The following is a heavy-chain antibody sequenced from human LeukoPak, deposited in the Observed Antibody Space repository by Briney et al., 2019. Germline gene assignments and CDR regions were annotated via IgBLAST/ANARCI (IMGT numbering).Heavy chain of an antibody. D-gene: IGHD2-8*02. CDR2: ISVHGGNA. V-gene: IGHV1-18*01. CDR3: ATYRQVLLPFES. J-gene: IGHJ4*02. CDR1: GYTFTRYG. Sequence: ASVKVSCKASGYTFTRYGINWVRQAPGEGLEWMGWISVHGGNANYAQKVQGRVTMTRDKSTSTAYMELRSLRSEDTAIYYCATYRQVLLPFESWGQGTLVTVSS.